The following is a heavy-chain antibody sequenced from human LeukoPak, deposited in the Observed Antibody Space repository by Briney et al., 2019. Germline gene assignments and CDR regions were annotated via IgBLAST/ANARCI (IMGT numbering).Heavy chain of an antibody. J-gene: IGHJ3*02. D-gene: IGHD7-27*01. CDR2: ISGSGGIT. CDR3: AKRPLGDAFDI. Sequence: AGSLSLSCAASGFTFSSYGMSWVRQAPGKGLEWVSAISGSGGITYYADSVRGRFTISRDNSRNTLYLHMDSLRAEDTAVYYCAKRPLGDAFDIWGQGTKVTVAS. CDR1: GFTFSSYG. V-gene: IGHV3-23*01.